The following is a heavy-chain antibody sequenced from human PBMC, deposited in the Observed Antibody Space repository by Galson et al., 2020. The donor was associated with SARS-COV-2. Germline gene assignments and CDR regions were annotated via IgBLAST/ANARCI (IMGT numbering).Heavy chain of an antibody. CDR2: IRSSSGTI. J-gene: IGHJ4*02. Sequence: GESLKISCAASGFTFSSYTMHWVRQAPAKGLELVAYIRSSSGTIYYADSVKGRFTISRDNAKNSLYLQLNSLRVEDTAVYYGARERLEYWGKGTLVTVTS. D-gene: IGHD1-1*01. V-gene: IGHV3-48*04. CDR1: GFTFSSYT. CDR3: ARERLEY.